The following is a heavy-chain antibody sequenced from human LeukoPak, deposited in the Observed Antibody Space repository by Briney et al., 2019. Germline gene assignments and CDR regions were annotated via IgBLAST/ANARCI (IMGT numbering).Heavy chain of an antibody. Sequence: ASLKVSCKASGYTFTGYFMHWVRQAPGQGLEWMGWINPNNGVTKYAQKFQGRVTMTRDTSISTGYMELSRLTSDDTAVYYCASSCGWYGSWFDPWGQGTLVTVSS. V-gene: IGHV1-2*02. D-gene: IGHD6-19*01. CDR3: ASSCGWYGSWFDP. CDR2: INPNNGVT. CDR1: GYTFTGYF. J-gene: IGHJ5*02.